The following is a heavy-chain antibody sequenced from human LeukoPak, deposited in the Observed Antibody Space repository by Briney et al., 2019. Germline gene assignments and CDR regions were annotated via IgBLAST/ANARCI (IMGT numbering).Heavy chain of an antibody. D-gene: IGHD5-18*01. V-gene: IGHV3-30-3*01. J-gene: IGHJ4*02. CDR1: GLSFSSYA. CDR3: AREDTAMVKVDY. CDR2: ISYDGTEK. Sequence: GSSLRLACAASGLSFSSYAMHWVRQAPGKGLEWVAVISYDGTEKYYGDSVKGRFTISRDNSKNTLYLQMNSLRAEDTAVYYCAREDTAMVKVDYWGQGTLVTVSS.